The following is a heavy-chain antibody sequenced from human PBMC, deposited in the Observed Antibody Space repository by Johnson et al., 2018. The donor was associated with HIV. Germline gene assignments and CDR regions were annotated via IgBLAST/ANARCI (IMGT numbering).Heavy chain of an antibody. Sequence: QVQLVESGGGVVQPGRSLRLSCAASGFTFSSYAMHWVRQAPGKGLEWVAVISYDGSNKYYADSVKGRFTISRDNSKNTLYLQMTSLRAEDTAVCYCARAGGSGDAFDIWGQGTMVTVSS. V-gene: IGHV3-30*14. D-gene: IGHD3-10*01. CDR3: ARAGGSGDAFDI. J-gene: IGHJ3*02. CDR1: GFTFSSYA. CDR2: ISYDGSNK.